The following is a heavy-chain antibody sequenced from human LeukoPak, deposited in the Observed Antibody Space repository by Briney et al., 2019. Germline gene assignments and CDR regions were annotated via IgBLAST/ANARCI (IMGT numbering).Heavy chain of an antibody. Sequence: SETLSLTCAVHGGSFSGYYWTWIRQPPGKGLEWIGEINHSGRTNYNPSLKSRVTISVDTSKNQFSLKLSSVTAADTAVYYCAREGPVAVAASFDYWGQGTLVTVSS. V-gene: IGHV4-34*01. CDR3: AREGPVAVAASFDY. CDR1: GGSFSGYY. J-gene: IGHJ4*02. CDR2: INHSGRT. D-gene: IGHD6-19*01.